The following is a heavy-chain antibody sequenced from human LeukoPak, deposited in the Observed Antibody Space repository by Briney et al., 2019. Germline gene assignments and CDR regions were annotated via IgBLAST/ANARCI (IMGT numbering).Heavy chain of an antibody. CDR1: GGSISSSNW. Sequence: SETLSLTCAVSGGSISSSNWWNWVRQPPGKGLEWIGEIYHSGSTNYNPSLKSRVTISVDRSKNQFSLKLSSVTAADTAVYYWARDQCSGSLGSWFDPWGQGTLVTVSS. CDR2: IYHSGST. D-gene: IGHD3-10*02. CDR3: ARDQCSGSLGSWFDP. V-gene: IGHV4-4*02. J-gene: IGHJ5*02.